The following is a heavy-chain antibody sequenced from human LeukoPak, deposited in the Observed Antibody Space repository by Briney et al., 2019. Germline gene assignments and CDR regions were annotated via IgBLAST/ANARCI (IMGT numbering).Heavy chain of an antibody. Sequence: SETLSLTCAVYGGSFSGYYWSWIRQPPGKGLEWIGEINHSGSTNYNPSLKSRVTISVDTSKNQFSLKLSSVTAADTAVYYCARHSGRCSGGSCFFRSWGQGTLVTVSS. CDR3: ARHSGRCSGGSCFFRS. V-gene: IGHV4-34*01. CDR2: INHSGST. D-gene: IGHD2-15*01. J-gene: IGHJ5*02. CDR1: GGSFSGYY.